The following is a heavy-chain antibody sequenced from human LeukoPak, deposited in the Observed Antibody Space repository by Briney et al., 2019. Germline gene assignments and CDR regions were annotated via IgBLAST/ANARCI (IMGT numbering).Heavy chain of an antibody. Sequence: EASVKVSCKTSGYSFTTYGINWVRQAPGQGLEWIGWVSGYNGNAHSAQNLQGRVTMTIDTSTSTAYMELRTLRPDDTAVYYCARDLWFGDLSAGGFWGQGTLVTVSS. J-gene: IGHJ4*02. CDR3: ARDLWFGDLSAGGF. CDR1: GYSFTTYG. CDR2: VSGYNGNA. D-gene: IGHD3-10*01. V-gene: IGHV1-18*01.